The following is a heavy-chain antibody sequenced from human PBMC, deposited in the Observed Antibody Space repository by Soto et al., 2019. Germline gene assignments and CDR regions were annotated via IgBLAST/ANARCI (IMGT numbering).Heavy chain of an antibody. V-gene: IGHV3-30*03. CDR1: GFPFTTYG. CDR2: ISYDGSNK. Sequence: QVQLVESGGGVVQPGRSLRLSCAASGFPFTTYGMHWVREGPGKGLEWVTVISYDGSNKYYADSVKGRFTISRDNSKNTLYLQMNRPSPEDTALYYCVGGQNYVAYRRQGTLGTVSS. D-gene: IGHD3-10*01. J-gene: IGHJ4*02. CDR3: VGGQNYVAY.